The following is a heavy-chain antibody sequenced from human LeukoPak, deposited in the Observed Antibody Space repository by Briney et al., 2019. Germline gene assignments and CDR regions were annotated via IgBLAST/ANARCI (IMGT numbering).Heavy chain of an antibody. D-gene: IGHD5-24*01. CDR3: ARIGYNHYFDY. Sequence: ASVKVSCKASGYTFTDYYMHWMRQAPGQGPEWMGWMNPNSGGTNYAQKFQGRVTMTRDTSITTASLELSSLRSDDTAVYYCARIGYNHYFDYWGQGTLVTVSS. V-gene: IGHV1-2*02. CDR1: GYTFTDYY. J-gene: IGHJ4*02. CDR2: MNPNSGGT.